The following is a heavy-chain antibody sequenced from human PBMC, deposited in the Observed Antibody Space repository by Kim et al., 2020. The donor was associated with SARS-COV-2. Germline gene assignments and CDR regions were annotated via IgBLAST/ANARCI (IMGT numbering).Heavy chain of an antibody. Sequence: TYYNPSLKSRVTISVDTSKNQFSLKLSSVTAADTAVYYCARAVEWFLFDYWGQGTLVTVSS. V-gene: IGHV4-39*07. CDR2: T. J-gene: IGHJ4*02. D-gene: IGHD3-3*01. CDR3: ARAVEWFLFDY.